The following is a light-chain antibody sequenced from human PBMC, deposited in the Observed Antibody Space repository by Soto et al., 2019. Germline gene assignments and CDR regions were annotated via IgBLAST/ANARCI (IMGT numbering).Light chain of an antibody. J-gene: IGKJ3*01. V-gene: IGKV1-33*01. CDR3: QQYDNPVT. CDR1: QDISNY. Sequence: DIQMTQSPSSLSASVGDRVTITCQASQDISNYLNWYQQKPGKAPKLLIYDASNLETGVPSRFSGSGYGSDFTFTISSLQPEDIATYYCQQYDNPVTFGPGTKVDIK. CDR2: DAS.